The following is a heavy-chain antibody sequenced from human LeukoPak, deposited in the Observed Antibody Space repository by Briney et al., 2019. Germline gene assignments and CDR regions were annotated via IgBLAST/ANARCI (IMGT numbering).Heavy chain of an antibody. D-gene: IGHD5-24*01. Sequence: SETLSLTCTVSGGSISSGSYYWSWIRQPPGKGLEWIGYIYYSGSTNYNPSLKSRVTISVDTSKNQFSLKLSSVTAADTAVYYCACRRRDGYNSFDYWGQGTLVTVSS. CDR2: IYYSGST. J-gene: IGHJ4*02. CDR1: GGSISSGSYY. V-gene: IGHV4-61*01. CDR3: ACRRRDGYNSFDY.